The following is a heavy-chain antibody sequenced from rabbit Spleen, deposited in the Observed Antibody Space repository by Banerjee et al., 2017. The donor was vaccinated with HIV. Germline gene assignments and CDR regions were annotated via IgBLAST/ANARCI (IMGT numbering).Heavy chain of an antibody. CDR1: GFSFSGNY. J-gene: IGHJ4*01. D-gene: IGHD1-1*01. CDR2: INAGSSGST. CDR3: ARGYVTSGWYNNL. Sequence: QEQLVESGGGLVQPEGSLTLTCTASGFSFSGNYICLVRQAPGKGLEWIACINAGSSGSTYYASWAKGRFTISKTSPTTVTLQVTSLTAADTATYFCARGYVTSGWYNNLWGQGTLVTVS. V-gene: IGHV1S45*01.